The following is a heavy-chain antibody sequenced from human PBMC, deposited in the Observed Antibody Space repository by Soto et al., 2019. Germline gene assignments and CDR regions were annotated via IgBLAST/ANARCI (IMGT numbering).Heavy chain of an antibody. J-gene: IGHJ6*03. CDR3: ARAGVWSGYYLYYYYYYMHV. CDR2: MNPNSGNT. D-gene: IGHD3-3*01. V-gene: IGHV1-8*01. CDR1: GYTFTSYD. Sequence: ASVKVSCKASGYTFTSYDINWVRQATGQGLEWMGWMNPNSGNTGYAQKFQGRVTMTRNTSISTAYMELSSLRSEDTAVYYCARAGVWSGYYLYYYYYYMHVWGKGTTVTVSS.